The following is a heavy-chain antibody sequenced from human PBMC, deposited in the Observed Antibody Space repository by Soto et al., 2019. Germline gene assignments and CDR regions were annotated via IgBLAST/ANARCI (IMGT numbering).Heavy chain of an antibody. CDR1: AFTFSVYW. CDR2: INGAGSSI. V-gene: IGHV3-74*03. Sequence: EVQLVESGGGLVQPGGSLRLSCAGSAFTFSVYWMHWVRHVPGKALVWVSRINGAGSSITYADSVTGRFTISRDNAKNTLYPQMNSLRAEDPAVDSCVTVRSRNTFAPWGLGTLVTASS. CDR3: VTVRSRNTFAP. J-gene: IGHJ5*02. D-gene: IGHD1-1*01.